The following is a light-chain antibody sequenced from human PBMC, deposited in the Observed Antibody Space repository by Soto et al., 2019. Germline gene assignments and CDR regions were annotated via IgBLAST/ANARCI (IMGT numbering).Light chain of an antibody. CDR1: SSDVGGYNF. J-gene: IGLJ2*01. Sequence: QSALTQPASVSGSPGQSITISCTGSSSDVGGYNFVSWYQQHPGKAPKLMIYDVSNRPSGVSNRFSGSKSGNTASLTISGLQAEDEADYYCNSYTSSSTLTFGGGTKVTVL. CDR3: NSYTSSSTLT. V-gene: IGLV2-14*01. CDR2: DVS.